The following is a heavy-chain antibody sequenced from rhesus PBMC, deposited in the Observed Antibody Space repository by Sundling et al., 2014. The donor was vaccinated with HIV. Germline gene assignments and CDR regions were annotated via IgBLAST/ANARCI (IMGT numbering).Heavy chain of an antibody. V-gene: IGHV1-198*02. CDR2: IIPLVGIT. CDR1: GFTFGSYA. CDR3: ARGALGGYCSGVYCNEEQRLVGDF. J-gene: IGHJ4*01. D-gene: IGHD2-8*01. Sequence: QVQLVQSGAEVKKPGASVKVSCKASGFTFGSYAVIWVRQAPGQGLEWMGVIIPLVGITNYAENFLGRVTITADTSTNTAYMELSSLRSEDTAVYYCARGALGGYCSGVYCNEEQRLVGDFWGQGVLLTVSS.